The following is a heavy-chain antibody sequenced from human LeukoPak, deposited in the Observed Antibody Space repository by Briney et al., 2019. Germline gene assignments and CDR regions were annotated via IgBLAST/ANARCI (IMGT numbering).Heavy chain of an antibody. CDR2: IYYSGST. CDR3: ASHAYDSSGYYLYYFDY. Sequence: SETLSLTCTVSGGSISRYYWSWIRQPPGKGLEWIGYIYYSGSTTYNPSLKSRVTISVNTSKNQFSLKLSSVTAADTAVYCCASHAYDSSGYYLYYFDYWGQGTLVTVSS. D-gene: IGHD3-22*01. V-gene: IGHV4-59*08. J-gene: IGHJ4*02. CDR1: GGSISRYY.